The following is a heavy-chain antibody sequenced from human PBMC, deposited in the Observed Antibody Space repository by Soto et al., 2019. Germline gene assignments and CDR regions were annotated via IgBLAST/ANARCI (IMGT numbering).Heavy chain of an antibody. CDR3: TRGAPISSGWKYYFDY. Sequence: GGSLRLSCTASGFTFGDYAMSWFRQAPGKGLEWVGFIRSKAYGGTTEYAASVKGRFTISRDDSKSIAYLQMNSLKTEDTAVYYCTRGAPISSGWKYYFDYWGQGTLVTVSS. J-gene: IGHJ4*02. CDR2: IRSKAYGGTT. V-gene: IGHV3-49*03. D-gene: IGHD6-19*01. CDR1: GFTFGDYA.